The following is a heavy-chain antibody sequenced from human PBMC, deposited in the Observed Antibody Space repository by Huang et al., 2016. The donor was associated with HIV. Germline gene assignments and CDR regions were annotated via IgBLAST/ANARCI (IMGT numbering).Heavy chain of an antibody. CDR2: SNSDGSSS. Sequence: EVQLVESGGGLVQPGGSLRLSCAASGFTFSSYWMHWVRQAPGKGVVWVSRSNSDGSSSGYADSVKGRFTISRDNAKNTLDLQMNSLRAEDTAVYYCVRDPRIQSWLNYFDYWGQGTLVSVSS. CDR3: VRDPRIQSWLNYFDY. CDR1: GFTFSSYW. D-gene: IGHD3-22*01. V-gene: IGHV3-74*01. J-gene: IGHJ4*02.